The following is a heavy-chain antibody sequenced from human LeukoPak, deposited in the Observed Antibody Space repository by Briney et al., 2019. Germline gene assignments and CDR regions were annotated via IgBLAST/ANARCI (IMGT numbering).Heavy chain of an antibody. CDR2: MNPNSGNT. CDR1: GYTFTSYD. J-gene: IGHJ1*01. Sequence: ASVKVSCKASGYTFTSYDINWVRQATGQGLEWMGWMNPNSGNTGYAQKFQGRVTITTDESTSTAYMELSSLRSEDTAVYYCAREQSGYFQHWGQGTLVTVSS. CDR3: AREQSGYFQH. V-gene: IGHV1-8*01. D-gene: IGHD3-10*01.